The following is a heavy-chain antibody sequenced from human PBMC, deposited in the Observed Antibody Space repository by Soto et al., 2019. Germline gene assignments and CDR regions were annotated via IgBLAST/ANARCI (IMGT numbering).Heavy chain of an antibody. CDR2: INPNSGGT. J-gene: IGHJ5*02. Sequence: GASVKVSCKASGYTFTGYYMHWVRQAPGQGLEWMGWINPNSGGTNYAQKFQGWVTMTRDTSISTAYMELSRLRSDDTAVYYCARGQRSSGHYYVKWWFDPWGQGTLVTVSS. CDR1: GYTFTGYY. V-gene: IGHV1-2*04. CDR3: ARGQRSSGHYYVKWWFDP. D-gene: IGHD3-22*01.